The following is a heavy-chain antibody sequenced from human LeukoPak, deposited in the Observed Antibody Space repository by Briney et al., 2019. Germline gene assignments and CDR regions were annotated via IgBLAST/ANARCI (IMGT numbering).Heavy chain of an antibody. CDR1: GYTFTGYY. J-gene: IGHJ3*02. D-gene: IGHD2/OR15-2a*01. V-gene: IGHV1-2*06. CDR2: MNPNSGGT. CDR3: ARDSPIMGTFYAFDI. Sequence: ASVKVFCKAFGYTFTGYYLHWVRQAPGQGPEWMGQMNPNSGGTNYVQKFQGRVTMTRDTSISTAYMELTRLRSDDTAVYYCARDSPIMGTFYAFDIWGQGTMVTVSS.